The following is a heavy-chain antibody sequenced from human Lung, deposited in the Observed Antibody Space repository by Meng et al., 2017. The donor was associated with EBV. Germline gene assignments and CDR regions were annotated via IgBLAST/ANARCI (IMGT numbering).Heavy chain of an antibody. D-gene: IGHD3-10*01. CDR1: GYTLTSND. CDR3: SRDVYASGSYRSDP. Sequence: QVQRVQSGAGVKEPGGSVKVSCKASGYTLTSNDIIWVRQASGQGLDWMGWMNPSSGDAGYAQRFQGRVTMTRNTSISTAYMELSSLTSEDTAVYYCSRDVYASGSYRSDPWGQGTLVTVSS. V-gene: IGHV1-8*01. CDR2: MNPSSGDA. J-gene: IGHJ5*02.